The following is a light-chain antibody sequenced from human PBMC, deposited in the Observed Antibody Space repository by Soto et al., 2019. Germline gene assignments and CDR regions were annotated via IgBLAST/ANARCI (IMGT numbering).Light chain of an antibody. Sequence: QSVLTQPPSVSGAPGQRVTISCTGSSSNIGAGYDVHWYQQVPGTAPKLLIYGNINRPSGVPDRFSGSKSGTSASLAITGLQAEDEADYYCQSYDSSLSGVVFGGGTQLTVL. CDR1: SSNIGAGYD. CDR2: GNI. CDR3: QSYDSSLSGVV. V-gene: IGLV1-40*01. J-gene: IGLJ2*01.